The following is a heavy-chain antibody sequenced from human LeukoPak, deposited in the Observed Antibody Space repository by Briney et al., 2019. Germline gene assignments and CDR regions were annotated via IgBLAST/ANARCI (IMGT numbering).Heavy chain of an antibody. Sequence: SVKVSCTASGGTFSSYAISWVRQAPGQGLEWMGGIIPIFGTANYAQKFQGRVAITADESTSTAYMELSSLRSEDTAVYCCAGYGGYDYLDYWGQGTLVTVSS. J-gene: IGHJ4*02. D-gene: IGHD5-12*01. V-gene: IGHV1-69*13. CDR1: GGTFSSYA. CDR2: IIPIFGTA. CDR3: AGYGGYDYLDY.